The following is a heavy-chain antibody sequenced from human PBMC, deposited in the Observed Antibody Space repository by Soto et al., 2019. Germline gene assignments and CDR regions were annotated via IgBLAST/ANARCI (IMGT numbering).Heavy chain of an antibody. CDR1: GFTLSSYG. J-gene: IGHJ6*02. V-gene: IGHV3-30*18. CDR3: AKEWGSSWYFDYYYYGMDV. Sequence: PGGSLRLSCAASGFTLSSYGMHWVRQAPGKGLEWVAVISYDGSNKYYADSVKGRFTISRDNSKNTLYLQMNSLRAEDTAVYYCAKEWGSSWYFDYYYYGMDVWGQGTTVTVSS. D-gene: IGHD6-13*01. CDR2: ISYDGSNK.